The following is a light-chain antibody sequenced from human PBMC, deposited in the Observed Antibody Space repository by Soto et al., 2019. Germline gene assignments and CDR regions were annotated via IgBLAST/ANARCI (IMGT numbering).Light chain of an antibody. V-gene: IGLV1-44*01. CDR2: SNN. Sequence: QSVLTKPPSASGTPGQRVTISCSGSSSNIGSNTVNWYQQLPGTAPKLLIYSNNQRPSVVPDRFSGSRSGTSASLAISGLQSEDEADYYCAAWDDSLNGHVVFGGGTKVTVL. CDR1: SSNIGSNT. J-gene: IGLJ2*01. CDR3: AAWDDSLNGHVV.